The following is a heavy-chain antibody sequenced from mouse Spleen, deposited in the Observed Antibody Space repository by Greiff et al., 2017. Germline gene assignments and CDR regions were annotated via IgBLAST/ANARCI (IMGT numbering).Heavy chain of an antibody. CDR1: GYTFTSYG. V-gene: IGHV1-81*01. CDR3: ARGKDDYDGPYNWYFDV. CDR2: IYPRSGNT. Sequence: QVQLQQSGAELARPGASVKLSCKASGYTFTSYGISWVKQRTGQGLEWIGEIYPRSGNTYYNEKFKGKATLTADKSSSTAYMELRSLTSEDSAVYFCARGKDDYDGPYNWYFDVWGAGTTVTVSS. D-gene: IGHD2-4*01. J-gene: IGHJ1*01.